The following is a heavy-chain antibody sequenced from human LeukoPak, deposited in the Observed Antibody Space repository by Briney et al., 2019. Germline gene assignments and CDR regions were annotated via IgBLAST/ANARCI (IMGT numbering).Heavy chain of an antibody. J-gene: IGHJ4*02. V-gene: IGHV1-46*01. D-gene: IGHD6-19*01. CDR2: INPSDHFT. Sequence: ASVKVSCKASGHTFTGYYMHWVRQAPGQGLEWMGVINPSDHFTRYAQKFQGRVTMTRDLSTSTAYMELSSLRSEDTAVYYCARDAGDSSGWVLYYFDYWGQGTLVTVSS. CDR1: GHTFTGYY. CDR3: ARDAGDSSGWVLYYFDY.